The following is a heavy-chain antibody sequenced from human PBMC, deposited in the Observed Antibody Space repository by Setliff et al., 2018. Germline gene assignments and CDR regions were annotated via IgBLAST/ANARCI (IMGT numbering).Heavy chain of an antibody. CDR3: TKGRVGLAARAGY. D-gene: IGHD1-26*01. V-gene: IGHV4-61*02. Sequence: PSETLSLTYTVSGDSISSGSDYWSWIRQSAGKGLEWIGRIYASGSTEYNPSLGSRVTISVDTSRNQFSLQLSSVTSADTAIYYCTKGRVGLAARAGYWGQGTLVTVSS. J-gene: IGHJ4*02. CDR2: IYASGST. CDR1: GDSISSGSDY.